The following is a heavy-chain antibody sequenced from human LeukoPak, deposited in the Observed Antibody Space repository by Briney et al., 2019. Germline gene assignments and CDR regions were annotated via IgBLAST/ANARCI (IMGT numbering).Heavy chain of an antibody. CDR3: ARWQQLVPNDY. V-gene: IGHV3-21*01. CDR2: ISSSSYI. J-gene: IGHJ4*02. D-gene: IGHD6-13*01. CDR1: GFTFSSYS. Sequence: KPGGSLRLSCAASGFTFSSYSMNWVRQAPGKGLEWVSSISSSSYIYYADSVKGRFTISRDNAKNSLYLQMNSLRAEDTAVYYCARWQQLVPNDYWGQGTLVTVSS.